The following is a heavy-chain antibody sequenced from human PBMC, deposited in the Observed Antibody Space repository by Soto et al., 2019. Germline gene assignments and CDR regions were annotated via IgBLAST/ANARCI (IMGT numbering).Heavy chain of an antibody. V-gene: IGHV3-21*01. CDR1: GFTFSSYS. CDR2: ISSSSSYI. J-gene: IGHJ6*02. CDR3: ARALSDYYDSSGYRHYYYGMDV. D-gene: IGHD3-22*01. Sequence: GGSLRLSCAASGFTFSSYSMNWVRQAPGKGLEWVSSISSSSSYIYYADSVKGRFTISRDNAKNSLYLQMNSLRAEDTAVYYCARALSDYYDSSGYRHYYYGMDVWGQGTTVTVSS.